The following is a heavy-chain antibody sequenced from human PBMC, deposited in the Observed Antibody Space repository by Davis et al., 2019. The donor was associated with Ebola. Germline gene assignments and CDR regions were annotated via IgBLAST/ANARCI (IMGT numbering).Heavy chain of an antibody. Sequence: GEFLKISCAASGFTFSSYAMSWVRQAPGKGLEWVSAISGSGISTYYADSVKGRFTISRDNSKNTLYLQMNSLRAEDTAVYYCAKDLSSSWYVNYYYYYGMDVWGQGTTVTVSS. J-gene: IGHJ6*02. D-gene: IGHD6-13*01. CDR1: GFTFSSYA. CDR2: ISGSGIST. V-gene: IGHV3-23*01. CDR3: AKDLSSSWYVNYYYYYGMDV.